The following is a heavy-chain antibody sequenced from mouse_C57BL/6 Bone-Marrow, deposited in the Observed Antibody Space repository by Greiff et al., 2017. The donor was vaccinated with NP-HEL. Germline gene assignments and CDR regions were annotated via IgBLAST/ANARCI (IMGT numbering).Heavy chain of an antibody. Sequence: EVMLVESGGGLVQPKGSLKLSCAASGFSFNTYAMNWVRQAPGKGLEWVARIRSKSNNYATYYADSVKDRFTISRDDSESMLYLQMNNLKTEDTAMYYCVRPPTASDYYAMDYWGQGTSVTVSS. J-gene: IGHJ4*01. D-gene: IGHD3-2*01. CDR2: IRSKSNNYAT. V-gene: IGHV10-1*01. CDR3: VRPPTASDYYAMDY. CDR1: GFSFNTYA.